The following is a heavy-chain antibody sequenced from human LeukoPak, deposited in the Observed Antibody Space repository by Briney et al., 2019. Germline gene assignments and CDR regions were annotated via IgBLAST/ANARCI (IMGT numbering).Heavy chain of an antibody. CDR3: ASPYYYDSSGYYRSFDAFDI. Sequence: KPSGTLSLTCAVSGDSISDSDWWTWVRPPPGKGLEWIGEIYHSGSTNYNPSLKSRVTISVDTSKNQFSLKLSSVTAADTAVYYCASPYYYDSSGYYRSFDAFDIWGQGTMVTVSS. CDR2: IYHSGST. J-gene: IGHJ3*02. D-gene: IGHD3-22*01. V-gene: IGHV4-4*02. CDR1: GDSISDSDW.